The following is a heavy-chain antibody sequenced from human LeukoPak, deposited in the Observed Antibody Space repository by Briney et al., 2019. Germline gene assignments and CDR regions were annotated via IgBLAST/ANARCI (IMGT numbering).Heavy chain of an antibody. CDR3: ARTTVRGVIIPPFDY. V-gene: IGHV1-46*01. J-gene: IGHJ4*02. Sequence: ASVKVSCKASGYTFTSYYMHWVRQAPGQGLEWMGIINPSGGSTSYAQKFQGRVTMTRDTSTSTVYMELSSLRSEDTAVYYCARTTVRGVIIPPFDYWGQGALVTVSS. CDR1: GYTFTSYY. D-gene: IGHD3-10*01. CDR2: INPSGGST.